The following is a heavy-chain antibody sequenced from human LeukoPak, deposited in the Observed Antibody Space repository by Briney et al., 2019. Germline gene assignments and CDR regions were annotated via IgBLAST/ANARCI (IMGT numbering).Heavy chain of an antibody. Sequence: PGGSLRLSCAASGFTFSSSWMSWVRQAPGKGLEWVASIEQYGSEKYYVDSVKGRFTISRDNAKNSLYLQMNSLRAEDTAVYYCASAVATVEAPHYSYAMDVWGRGTTVTVSS. D-gene: IGHD4-23*01. CDR3: ASAVATVEAPHYSYAMDV. V-gene: IGHV3-7*03. J-gene: IGHJ6*02. CDR1: GFTFSSSW. CDR2: IEQYGSEK.